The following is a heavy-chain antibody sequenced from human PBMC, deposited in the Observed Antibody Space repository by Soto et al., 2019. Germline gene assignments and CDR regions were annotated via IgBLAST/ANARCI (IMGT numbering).Heavy chain of an antibody. J-gene: IGHJ3*02. CDR1: GESFGGYY. CDR3: ARDRIGGWAFDI. V-gene: IGHV4-34*01. D-gene: IGHD3-16*01. CDR2: INHSGSA. Sequence: PSETLSLTCAVYGESFGGYYWSWIRQSPGKGLEWIGEINHSGSANYNPSLKSRVTISVDTSKNQFSLKMTSMTADDAAVYYCARDRIGGWAFDIWGQGTMVTVSS.